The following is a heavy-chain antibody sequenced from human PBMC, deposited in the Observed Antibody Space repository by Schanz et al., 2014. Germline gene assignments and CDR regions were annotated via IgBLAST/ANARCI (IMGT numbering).Heavy chain of an antibody. V-gene: IGHV4-31*03. CDR1: GVSMTSPDNY. CDR2: SNHRGAT. CDR3: AGTTISKTNYEYYGMDV. J-gene: IGHJ6*02. D-gene: IGHD3-3*01. Sequence: QVPLRESGPGLVKPSQTLSLTCNVSGVSMTSPDNYWSWVRYRPGQGLEWIGYSNHRGATFYNPSLRSRVRISVDTSRRQFSLDLRSAAAADTAVYHCAGTTISKTNYEYYGMDVWGQGTTVTVSS.